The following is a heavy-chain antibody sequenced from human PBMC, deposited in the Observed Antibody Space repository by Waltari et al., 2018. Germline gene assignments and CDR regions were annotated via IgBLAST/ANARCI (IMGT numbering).Heavy chain of an antibody. CDR1: GGSFSSHA. CDR3: ARDRVVPADEPDYYGLDV. CDR2: IIPMFGTA. D-gene: IGHD2-2*01. Sequence: QVQLVQSGAELKKPGSSVKVSCKVSGGSFSSHAITWVRQAPGQGLEWMGGIIPMFGTANYAQKIQDRVTINTDESMTTAYMHLSSLTSDDTAVYYCARDRVVPADEPDYYGLDVWGQGTTVTVSS. V-gene: IGHV1-69*05. J-gene: IGHJ6*02.